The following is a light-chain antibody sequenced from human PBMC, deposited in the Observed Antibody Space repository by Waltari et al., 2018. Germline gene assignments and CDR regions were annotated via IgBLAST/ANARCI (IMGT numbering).Light chain of an antibody. CDR1: QAISTC. Sequence: DTLMTQSPSSLSASVGDTVTITWRATQAISTCGNWYKKTPGMAPRLLIFSASTLHRGVSSRFRGSGSGTDFTLTITDLQPDDFATYYCQQSYSAPLHFGGGTRVDI. CDR3: QQSYSAPLH. J-gene: IGKJ4*01. V-gene: IGKV1-39*01. CDR2: SAS.